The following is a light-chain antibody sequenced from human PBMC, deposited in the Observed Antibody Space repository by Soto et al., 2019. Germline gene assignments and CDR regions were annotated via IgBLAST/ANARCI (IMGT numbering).Light chain of an antibody. CDR2: RTS. J-gene: IGKJ4*01. CDR3: QQYGNAPALT. Sequence: EFVLTQSPDTLSLSPGEIATLSCRASQSVSSSYLAWYQQKPGQAPRLLIYRTSNRATGIPDRFSGSGSGTEFILTISGLEPEDFAVYYCQQYGNAPALTFCGGTKVDIK. CDR1: QSVSSSY. V-gene: IGKV3-20*01.